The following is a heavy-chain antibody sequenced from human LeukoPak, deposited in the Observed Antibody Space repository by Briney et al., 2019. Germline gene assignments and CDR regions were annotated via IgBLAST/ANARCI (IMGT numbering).Heavy chain of an antibody. CDR1: GGSISSYY. V-gene: IGHV4-59*01. CDR3: ARVRYYYDSSGFGLRN. D-gene: IGHD3-22*01. J-gene: IGHJ4*02. CDR2: IYYSGST. Sequence: PSETLSLTCTVSGGSISSYYWSWIRQPPGKGLEWIGYIYYSGSTNYNPSPKSRVTISVDTSKNQFSLKLSSVTAADTAVYYCARVRYYYDSSGFGLRNWGQGTLVTVSS.